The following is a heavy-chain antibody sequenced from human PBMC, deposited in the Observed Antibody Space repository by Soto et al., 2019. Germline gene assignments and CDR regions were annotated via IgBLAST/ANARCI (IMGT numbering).Heavy chain of an antibody. CDR1: GFTFSNAW. CDR2: IKSKTDGGTT. Sequence: EVQLVESGGGLVKPGGSLRLSCAASGFTFSNAWMSWVRQAPGKGLEWVGRIKSKTDGGTTDYAAPVKGRFTISREDSQNTLYLQMNSLKTEDTAVYYCTTDVYSTIDAFDIWGQGTMVTVSS. D-gene: IGHD6-13*01. J-gene: IGHJ3*02. V-gene: IGHV3-15*01. CDR3: TTDVYSTIDAFDI.